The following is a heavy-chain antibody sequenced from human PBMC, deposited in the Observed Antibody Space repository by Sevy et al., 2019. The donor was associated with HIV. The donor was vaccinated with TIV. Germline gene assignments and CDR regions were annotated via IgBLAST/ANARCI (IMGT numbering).Heavy chain of an antibody. CDR1: GFTFSSYE. J-gene: IGHJ4*02. D-gene: IGHD2-21*02. CDR2: ISSSGSTI. V-gene: IGHV3-48*03. CDR3: ARGRVTSHYFDY. Sequence: GGSLRLSCAASGFTFSSYEMNWVRQAPGKGLEWVSYISSSGSTIYYADSVKGRFTISRDNSKNTLYLQMNSLRADDTAVYYCARGRVTSHYFDYWGQGTLVTVSS.